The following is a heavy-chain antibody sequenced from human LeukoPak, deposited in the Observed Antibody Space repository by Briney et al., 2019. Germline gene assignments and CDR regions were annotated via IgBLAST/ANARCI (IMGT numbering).Heavy chain of an antibody. D-gene: IGHD5-12*01. CDR2: INAGNGKT. CDR1: GFPLSTYA. CDR3: ARASIVATRYYFYGMDV. J-gene: IGHJ6*04. V-gene: IGHV1-3*01. Sequence: GASVKVSCKASGFPLSTYAIHWVRQAPGQSLGWVGWINAGNGKTEYAQKLHDRVTITRDTSASTADMELSSLRSEDTAVYYCARASIVATRYYFYGMDVWGKGTTVIVSS.